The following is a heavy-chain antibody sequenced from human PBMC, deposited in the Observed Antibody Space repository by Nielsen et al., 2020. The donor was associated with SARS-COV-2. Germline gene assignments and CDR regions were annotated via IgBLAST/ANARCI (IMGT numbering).Heavy chain of an antibody. CDR1: GYTFTSYG. CDR3: ARDMVVVVTATWAGFDP. J-gene: IGHJ5*02. V-gene: IGHV1-69*13. CDR2: IIPIFGTA. D-gene: IGHD2-21*02. Sequence: SVKVSCKASGYTFTSYGISWVRQAPGQGLEWMGGIIPIFGTANYAQKFQGRVTITADESTSTAYMELSSLRSEDTAVYYCARDMVVVVTATWAGFDPWGQGTLVTVSS.